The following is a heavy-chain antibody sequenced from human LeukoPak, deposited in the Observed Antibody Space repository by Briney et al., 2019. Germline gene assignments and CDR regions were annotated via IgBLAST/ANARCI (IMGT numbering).Heavy chain of an antibody. Sequence: GRSLRLSCVASGFTFSDYHMSWIRQAPGKGPEWLSYISGSGSTTYYAESVRGRFTISRDNSQSSLYLQMNSLRTEDTAVYFCAKRRDYFDVWGPGALVTVSS. CDR1: GFTFSDYH. CDR2: ISGSGSTT. CDR3: AKRRDYFDV. J-gene: IGHJ4*02. V-gene: IGHV3-11*01.